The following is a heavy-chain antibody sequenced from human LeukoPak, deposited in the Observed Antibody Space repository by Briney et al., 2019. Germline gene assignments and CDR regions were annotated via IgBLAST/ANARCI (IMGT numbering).Heavy chain of an antibody. D-gene: IGHD3-22*01. Sequence: ASVKVSCKASGYTFTGYYMHWVRQAPGQGLECMGRINPNSGGTNYAQKFQGRVTMTRDTSISTAYMELSRLRSDDTAVYYCARDGRYYYDSSGNNWGQGTLVTVSS. CDR3: ARDGRYYYDSSGNN. CDR2: INPNSGGT. CDR1: GYTFTGYY. V-gene: IGHV1-2*06. J-gene: IGHJ4*02.